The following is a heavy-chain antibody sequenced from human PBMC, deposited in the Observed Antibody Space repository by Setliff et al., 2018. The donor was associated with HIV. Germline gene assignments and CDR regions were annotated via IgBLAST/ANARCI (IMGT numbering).Heavy chain of an antibody. CDR2: IIPMFGKV. CDR3: ARGAPYDKGIDP. V-gene: IGHV1-24*01. Sequence: ASVKVSCKVSGYTLTEFSMHWVRQAPGKGLEWIGGIIPMFGKVKYAQKFQGRVTISVDTSMSTVNMELRSLTSEDTAVYYCARGAPYDKGIDPWGQGTLVTVSS. D-gene: IGHD3-9*01. J-gene: IGHJ5*02. CDR1: GYTLTEFS.